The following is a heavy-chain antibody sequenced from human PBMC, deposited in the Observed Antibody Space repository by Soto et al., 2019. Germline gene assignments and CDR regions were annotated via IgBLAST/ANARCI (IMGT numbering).Heavy chain of an antibody. CDR2: IIPIFGTA. CDR1: GGTFSSYA. CDR3: ARDTLSIAARPGYYYYGMDV. Sequence: QVQLVQSGAEVKKPGSSVKVSCKASGGTFSSYAISWVRQAPGQGLEWMGGIIPIFGTANYAQKVQGRVTITAKEATSTAYMELSSLRSEDTAVYYCARDTLSIAARPGYYYYGMDVWGQGTTVTVSS. V-gene: IGHV1-69*12. D-gene: IGHD6-6*01. J-gene: IGHJ6*02.